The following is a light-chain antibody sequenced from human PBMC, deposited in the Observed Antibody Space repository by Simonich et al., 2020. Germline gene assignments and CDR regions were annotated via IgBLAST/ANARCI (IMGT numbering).Light chain of an antibody. CDR2: LAA. Sequence: DIVMTQSPDSLAVSLGERDTIHCTSSQSVLYSSNHKNYSAWYQQKPGQPPKLLIYLAATRESVVPDRFSVSGSGTDFTLTISSLQSEDFAVYYCQQYNNWPPYTFGQGTKLEIK. V-gene: IGKV4-1*01. CDR3: QQYNNWPPYT. J-gene: IGKJ2*01. CDR1: QSVLYSSNHKNY.